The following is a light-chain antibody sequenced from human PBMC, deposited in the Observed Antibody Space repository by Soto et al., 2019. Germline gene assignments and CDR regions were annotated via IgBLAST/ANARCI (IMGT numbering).Light chain of an antibody. CDR2: LNSDGSH. Sequence: QPVLTQSPSASASLGASVKLTCTLSSGHSSYAIAWHQQQPEKGPRYLMKLNSDGSHIKGDGIPDRFSGSRSGAERYLTISSLQSEDEADYYCQTWGTGIGVFGGGTKLTVL. CDR3: QTWGTGIGV. J-gene: IGLJ2*01. CDR1: SGHSSYA. V-gene: IGLV4-69*01.